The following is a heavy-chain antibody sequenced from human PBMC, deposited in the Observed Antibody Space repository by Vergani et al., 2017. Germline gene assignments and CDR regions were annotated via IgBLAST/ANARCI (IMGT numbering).Heavy chain of an antibody. D-gene: IGHD7-27*01. CDR3: ARPNWGYGGMDV. J-gene: IGHJ6*02. CDR2: ISNHNGKT. Sequence: QVQLVQSGAEVKKPGASVKVSCKASGYTFIIYGISWVRQAPGQGLEWMGWISNHNGKTDYSQKFQGRVTMTTDISASTAYMELRSLRSDDTAMYYCARPNWGYGGMDVWGQ. CDR1: GYTFIIYG. V-gene: IGHV1-18*01.